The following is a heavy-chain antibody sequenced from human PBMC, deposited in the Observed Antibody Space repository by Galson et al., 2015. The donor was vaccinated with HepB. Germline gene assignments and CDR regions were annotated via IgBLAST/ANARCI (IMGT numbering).Heavy chain of an antibody. Sequence: SLRLSCAASGFTFSSYAMHWVRQAPGKGLEWVAVISYDGSNKYYADSVKGRFTISRDNSKNTLYLQMNSLRAEDTAVYYCARDRVFSGYGLFDYWGQGTLVTVSS. CDR2: ISYDGSNK. CDR1: GFTFSSYA. J-gene: IGHJ4*02. D-gene: IGHD5-12*01. V-gene: IGHV3-30*04. CDR3: ARDRVFSGYGLFDY.